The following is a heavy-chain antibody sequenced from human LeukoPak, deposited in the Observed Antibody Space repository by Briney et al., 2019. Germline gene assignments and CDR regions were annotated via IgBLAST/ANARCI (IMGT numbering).Heavy chain of an antibody. CDR3: ARNQQLGGHSYYYYGMDV. D-gene: IGHD3-16*01. V-gene: IGHV3-23*01. CDR2: ITGSGDST. J-gene: IGHJ6*02. CDR1: GFTFSSNA. Sequence: GGSLRLSCAASGFTFSSNAMNWVRQAPGKGLEWFSGITGSGDSTYYADSVKGRFTISRDNSKNTLYLQMNSLRADDTAIYYCARNQQLGGHSYYYYGMDVWGQGTTVTVSS.